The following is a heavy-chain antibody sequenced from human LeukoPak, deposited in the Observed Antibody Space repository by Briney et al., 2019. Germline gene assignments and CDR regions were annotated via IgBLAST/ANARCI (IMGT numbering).Heavy chain of an antibody. D-gene: IGHD2-2*01. V-gene: IGHV1-18*01. J-gene: IGHJ4*02. CDR2: ISAYNGNT. Sequence: GASVKVSCKASGYAFTSYGISWVRQAPGQGLEWMGWISAYNGNTNYAQKLLGRVTMTTDTSTSTAYMELRSLRSDDTAVYYCAGGEYCSSTSCYYYWGQGTLVTVSS. CDR3: AGGEYCSSTSCYYY. CDR1: GYAFTSYG.